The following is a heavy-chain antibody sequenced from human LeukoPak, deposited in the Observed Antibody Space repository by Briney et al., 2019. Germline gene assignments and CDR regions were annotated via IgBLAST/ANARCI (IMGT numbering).Heavy chain of an antibody. CDR3: ARGDYGDSYYYYYGMDV. CDR1: RFTLSSYA. Sequence: GRSLRLSCAPSRFTLSSYAMQWVRQAPGEGLERVADISYDGSNKYYADSVKGRFTISRDNSKNTLYLQMNSLRAEDTAVYYCARGDYGDSYYYYYGMDVWGQGTTVTVSS. J-gene: IGHJ6*02. CDR2: ISYDGSNK. V-gene: IGHV3-30*04. D-gene: IGHD4-17*01.